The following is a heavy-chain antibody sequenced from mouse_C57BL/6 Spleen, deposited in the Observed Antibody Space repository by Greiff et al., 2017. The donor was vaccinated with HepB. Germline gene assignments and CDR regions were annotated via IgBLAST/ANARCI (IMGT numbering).Heavy chain of an antibody. D-gene: IGHD1-1*01. Sequence: QVQLQQPGAELVRPGSSVKLSCKASGYTFTSYWMHWVKQRPIQGLEWIGNIDPSDSETHYNQKFKDKATLTVDKSSSTAYMQLSSLTSEDSAVYYCARVTTVVAPYWYFDVWGTGTTVTVSS. J-gene: IGHJ1*03. CDR3: ARVTTVVAPYWYFDV. CDR1: GYTFTSYW. CDR2: IDPSDSET. V-gene: IGHV1-52*01.